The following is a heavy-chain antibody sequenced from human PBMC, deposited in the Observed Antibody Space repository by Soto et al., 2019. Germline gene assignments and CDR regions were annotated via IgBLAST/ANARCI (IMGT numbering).Heavy chain of an antibody. CDR1: GFTFSSYA. CDR3: ANTIAGAEGYHFYYYYGMDV. V-gene: IGHV3-23*01. Sequence: PGGSLRLSCAASGFTFSSYAMSWVRQAPGKGLEWVSAISGSGGSTYYADSVKGRFTISRDNSKNTLYLQMNSLRAEDTAVYYCANTIAGAEGYHFYYYYGMDVWGKGTTVTVSS. CDR2: ISGSGGST. J-gene: IGHJ6*04. D-gene: IGHD1-26*01.